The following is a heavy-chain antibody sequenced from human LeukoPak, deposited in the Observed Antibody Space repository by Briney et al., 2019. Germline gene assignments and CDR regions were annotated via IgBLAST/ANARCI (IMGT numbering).Heavy chain of an antibody. V-gene: IGHV4-59*08. J-gene: IGHJ4*02. CDR3: ARSEGWLQYFYFDY. CDR2: IYYSGST. Sequence: PSETLSLTCTVSGGSISSYYWTWIRQPPWKGLEWIGYIYYSGSTNYNPSLKSRVTISVDTSKNQFPLELSSVTAADTAVYYCARSEGWLQYFYFDYWGQGTLVTVSS. CDR1: GGSISSYY. D-gene: IGHD5-24*01.